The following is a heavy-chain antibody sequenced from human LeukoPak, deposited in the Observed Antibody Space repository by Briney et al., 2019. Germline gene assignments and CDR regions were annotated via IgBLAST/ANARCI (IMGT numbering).Heavy chain of an antibody. Sequence: SGGSLRLSCAASGFTFDDYAMHWVRPAPGKGLEWVSGISWNSGSINYADSVKGRFTISRDNAKHSLYLQMNSLRAEDTALYYCAKDRYGDYPDALDYWGQGTLVTVSS. CDR1: GFTFDDYA. V-gene: IGHV3-9*01. CDR2: ISWNSGSI. D-gene: IGHD4-17*01. J-gene: IGHJ4*02. CDR3: AKDRYGDYPDALDY.